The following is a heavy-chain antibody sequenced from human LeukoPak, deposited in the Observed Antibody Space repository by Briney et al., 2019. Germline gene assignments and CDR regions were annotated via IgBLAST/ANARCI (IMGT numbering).Heavy chain of an antibody. J-gene: IGHJ6*02. CDR1: GYTFTSYG. D-gene: IGHD4-17*01. V-gene: IGHV1-18*01. CDR2: ISAYNGNT. Sequence: GASVKVSCKASGYTFTSYGISWVRQAPGQGLEWMGWISAYNGNTNYAQKLQGRATMTTDASTSTAYMELRSLRSDDAAVYYCARDHDYGDPEYYYGMDVWGQGTTVTVSS. CDR3: ARDHDYGDPEYYYGMDV.